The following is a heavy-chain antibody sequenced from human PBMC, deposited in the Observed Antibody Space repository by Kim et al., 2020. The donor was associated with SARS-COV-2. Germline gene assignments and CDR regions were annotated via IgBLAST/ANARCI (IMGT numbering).Heavy chain of an antibody. CDR2: INPNSGGT. J-gene: IGHJ3*02. CDR3: ARDRIAVAGRTHRGAFDI. V-gene: IGHV1-2*04. D-gene: IGHD6-19*01. CDR1: GYTFTGYY. Sequence: ASVKVSCKASGYTFTGYYMHWVRQAPGQGLEWMGWINPNSGGTNYAQKFQGWVTMTRDTSISTAYMELSRLRSDDTAVYYCARDRIAVAGRTHRGAFDIWGQGTMVTVSS.